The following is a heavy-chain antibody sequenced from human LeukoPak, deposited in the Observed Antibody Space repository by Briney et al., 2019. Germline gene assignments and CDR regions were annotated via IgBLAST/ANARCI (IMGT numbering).Heavy chain of an antibody. CDR1: GYTFTSYD. D-gene: IGHD6-25*01. V-gene: IGHV1-8*01. Sequence: ASVQVSCKATGYTFTSYDINWVRQATGQGLEWMGWMNPNSGNPGYAQKFQGRVTLTRNTSTSTAYMELSSLRSEDPALYYWARRAAAAYHNAFDIWGQGKMVTVSS. CDR3: ARRAAAAYHNAFDI. J-gene: IGHJ3*02. CDR2: MNPNSGNP.